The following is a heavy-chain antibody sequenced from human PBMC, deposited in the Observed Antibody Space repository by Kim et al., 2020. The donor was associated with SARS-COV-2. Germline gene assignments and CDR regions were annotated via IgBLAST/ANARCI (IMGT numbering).Heavy chain of an antibody. V-gene: IGHV1-46*01. CDR1: GYTFTRYY. CDR3: ARVVAVAGYYYGMDV. D-gene: IGHD6-19*01. Sequence: ASVKVSCKASGYTFTRYYMHWVRQAPGQGLEWMGIINPNGGSTSYAQKFQGRVAMTRDTSTSTVYMELSSLTSEDTAVYYCARVVAVAGYYYGMDVWGQGTTVTVSS. CDR2: INPNGGST. J-gene: IGHJ6*02.